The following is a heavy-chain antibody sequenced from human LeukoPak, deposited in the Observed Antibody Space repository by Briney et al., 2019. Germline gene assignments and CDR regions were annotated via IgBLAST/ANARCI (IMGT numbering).Heavy chain of an antibody. Sequence: GGSLRLSCAASGFTFNIYAMSWVRQAPGKGLEWVSVITGNGGNTYYVDSVKGRFTVSRDNSKNTLYLQMNSLRVDDTAVYYWARAEFAPGVLNGFDPGARGPRVTFSS. D-gene: IGHD1-14*01. CDR2: ITGNGGNT. V-gene: IGHV3-23*01. CDR1: GFTFNIYA. CDR3: ARAEFAPGVLNGFDP. J-gene: IGHJ5*02.